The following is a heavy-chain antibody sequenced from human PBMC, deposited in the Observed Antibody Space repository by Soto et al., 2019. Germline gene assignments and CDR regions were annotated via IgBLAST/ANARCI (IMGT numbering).Heavy chain of an antibody. CDR1: GVSISGGGYY. CDR3: ARLNYDSSGYSPTGVSWFDP. J-gene: IGHJ5*02. D-gene: IGHD3-22*01. Sequence: TQSLTCTVSGVSISGGGYYWSWISQHPGKGLEWIGYIYYSGSTYYNPSLKSRVTISVDTSKNQFSLKLSSVTAADTAVYYCARLNYDSSGYSPTGVSWFDPWGQGTLVTVSS. CDR2: IYYSGST. V-gene: IGHV4-31*03.